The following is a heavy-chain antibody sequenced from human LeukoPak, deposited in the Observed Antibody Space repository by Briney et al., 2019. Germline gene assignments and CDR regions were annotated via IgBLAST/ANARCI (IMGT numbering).Heavy chain of an antibody. CDR1: GFTFSSYA. D-gene: IGHD5-18*01. V-gene: IGHV3-23*01. CDR3: AKGSREKYSYGLDAFDI. Sequence: GGSLRLSCAASGFTFSSYAMSWVRQAPGKGLEWVSAISGSGGSTYYADSVKGRFTISRDNSKNTLYLQMNSLRAEDTAVYYCAKGSREKYSYGLDAFDIWGQGTMVTVSS. J-gene: IGHJ3*02. CDR2: ISGSGGST.